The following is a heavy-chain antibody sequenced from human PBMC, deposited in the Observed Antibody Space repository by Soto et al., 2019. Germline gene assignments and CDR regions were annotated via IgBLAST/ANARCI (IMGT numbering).Heavy chain of an antibody. V-gene: IGHV1-58*01. D-gene: IGHD2-2*01. CDR2: IVAGSGNT. CDR3: ARHVPAAGYYYGMDV. J-gene: IGHJ6*02. CDR1: GFTFSDSA. Sequence: SVKVSCKVSGFTFSDSAVQWVRQARGQGLEWIGWIVAGSGNTNYAQNFQERVTITRDMSTSTAYMVLSSLRSDDTAVYYCARHVPAAGYYYGMDVWGQGTTVTVSS.